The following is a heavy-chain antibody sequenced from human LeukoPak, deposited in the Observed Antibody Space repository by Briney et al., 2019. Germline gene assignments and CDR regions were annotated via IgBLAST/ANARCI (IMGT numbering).Heavy chain of an antibody. CDR3: ASTYSSSWPFDY. J-gene: IGHJ4*02. CDR1: GFTFSTYA. V-gene: IGHV3-23*01. Sequence: GGSLRLSCTASGFTFSTYAMSWVRQAPGKGLEWVSSITGSGDSTYYADSVKGRFTISRDNSKNTLYVQMNSLRAEDTAVYYCASTYSSSWPFDYWGQGTLVTVSS. D-gene: IGHD6-13*01. CDR2: ITGSGDST.